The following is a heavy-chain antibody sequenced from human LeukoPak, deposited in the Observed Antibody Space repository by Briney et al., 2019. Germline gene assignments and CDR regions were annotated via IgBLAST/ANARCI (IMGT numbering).Heavy chain of an antibody. J-gene: IGHJ4*02. CDR3: ARARGWLRPRGLDY. D-gene: IGHD5-12*01. V-gene: IGHV4-34*01. CDR1: GGSSSGYY. Sequence: SETLSLTCAVYGGSSSGYYWSWIRQPPGKGLEWTGEINHSGSTNYNPSLKSRVTISVDTSKNQFSLKLSSVTAADTAVYYCARARGWLRPRGLDYWGQGTLVTVSS. CDR2: INHSGST.